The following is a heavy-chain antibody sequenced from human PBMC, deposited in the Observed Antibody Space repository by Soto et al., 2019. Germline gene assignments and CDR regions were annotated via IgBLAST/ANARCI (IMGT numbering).Heavy chain of an antibody. D-gene: IGHD2-2*01. V-gene: IGHV4-59*08. J-gene: IGHJ6*03. CDR3: ARHPPAASRTDAYYYYKDV. CDR1: RHYIRGCY. Sequence: SATLSLTCTIPRHYIRGCYCSWIAEATREGREWIGYIYYSGSTNYNPALKSRVTISVDTSKNQFSLKLSSVTAADTAVYYCARHPPAASRTDAYYYYKDVWGKGTAVTVS. CDR2: IYYSGST.